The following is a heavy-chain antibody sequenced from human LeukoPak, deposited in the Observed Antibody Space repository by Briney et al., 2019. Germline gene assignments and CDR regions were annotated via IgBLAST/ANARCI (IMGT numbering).Heavy chain of an antibody. Sequence: GASVTVSFTSSGYTFTGYYMHWVRLAPGQGLEWMGWINPNSGGTNYAQKFQGRVTMTRDTSISTAYMELSRLRSDDTAVYYCARGLGSSGRSTGNWGQGTLVTVSS. CDR2: INPNSGGT. V-gene: IGHV1-2*02. D-gene: IGHD6-19*01. J-gene: IGHJ4*02. CDR1: GYTFTGYY. CDR3: ARGLGSSGRSTGN.